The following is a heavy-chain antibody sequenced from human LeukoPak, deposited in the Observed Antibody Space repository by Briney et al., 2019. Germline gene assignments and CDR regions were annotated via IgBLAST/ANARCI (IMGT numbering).Heavy chain of an antibody. V-gene: IGHV3-73*01. CDR3: TSPWKWEVVAATPSDYYYYMDV. J-gene: IGHJ6*03. CDR2: IRSKANSYAT. Sequence: GGSLRLSCAASGFTFSGSAMHWVRQASGKGLEWVGRIRSKANSYATAYAASVKGRFTISRDDSKNTAYLQMNSLKTEDTAVYYCTSPWKWEVVAATPSDYYYYMDVWGKGTTVTVSS. D-gene: IGHD2-15*01. CDR1: GFTFSGSA.